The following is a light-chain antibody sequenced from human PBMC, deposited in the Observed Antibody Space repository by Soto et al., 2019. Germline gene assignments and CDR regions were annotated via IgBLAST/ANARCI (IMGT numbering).Light chain of an antibody. CDR3: CSYAGSNTWV. Sequence: QSALTQPASVSGSPGQSITISCTGTSSDVGSYNLVSWYQQHPGKTPKLMIYDDNKRPSGVSNRFSGSKSGNTASLTISGLQAEDEANYYCCSYAGSNTWVFGGGTKLTVL. J-gene: IGLJ3*02. CDR1: SSDVGSYNL. V-gene: IGLV2-23*01. CDR2: DDN.